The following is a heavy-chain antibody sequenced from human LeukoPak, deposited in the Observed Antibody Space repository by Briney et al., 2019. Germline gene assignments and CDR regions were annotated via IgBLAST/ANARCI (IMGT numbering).Heavy chain of an antibody. J-gene: IGHJ4*02. CDR1: GFTFSSYA. Sequence: GGSLRLSCAASGFTFSSYAMSWVRQAPGKGLEWVSAISGSGGSTYYADSVKGRFTISRDNSKNTLYLQMNSLRAEDTAVYYCAKDVDDIVVVVAVAFDYWGQGTLVTVSS. D-gene: IGHD2-15*01. CDR2: ISGSGGST. V-gene: IGHV3-23*01. CDR3: AKDVDDIVVVVAVAFDY.